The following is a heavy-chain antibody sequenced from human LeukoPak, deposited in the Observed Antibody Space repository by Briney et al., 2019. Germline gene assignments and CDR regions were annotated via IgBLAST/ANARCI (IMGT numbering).Heavy chain of an antibody. J-gene: IGHJ4*02. V-gene: IGHV3-48*01. D-gene: IGHD3-9*01. CDR2: ISSSSSTI. CDR3: ARDLRYFDWSPGNY. Sequence: PGGSLRLSCAASGFTFSSYGMNWVRQAPGKGLEWVSYISSSSSTIDYADSVKGRFTISRDNAKNSLYLQMNSLRAEDTAVYYCARDLRYFDWSPGNYWGQGTLVTVSS. CDR1: GFTFSSYG.